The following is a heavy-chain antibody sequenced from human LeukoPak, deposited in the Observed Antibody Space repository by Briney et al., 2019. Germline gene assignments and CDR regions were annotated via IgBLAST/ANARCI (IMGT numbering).Heavy chain of an antibody. J-gene: IGHJ4*02. CDR3: ARLDYDSSGYYQICYFDY. V-gene: IGHV4-39*01. CDR1: GGSISSSSYY. CDR2: IYYSGST. D-gene: IGHD3-22*01. Sequence: SETLSLTCTVSGGSISSSSYYWGWIRQPPGKGLEWIGSIYYSGSTYYNPSLKSRVTISVDTSKNQFSLNLSSVTAADTAVYYCARLDYDSSGYYQICYFDYWGQGTLVTVSS.